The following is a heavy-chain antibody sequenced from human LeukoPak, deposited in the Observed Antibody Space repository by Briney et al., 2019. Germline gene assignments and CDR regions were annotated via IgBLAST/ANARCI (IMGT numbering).Heavy chain of an antibody. CDR2: IYYSGST. V-gene: IGHV4-39*01. J-gene: IGHJ4*02. CDR3: ARLGGRHYDLYY. Sequence: SETLSLTCTVSGGSISSSSYYWGWIRQPPGKGLEWIGSIYYSGSTYYNPSLKSRVTISVDTSKNQFSLKLSSVTAADTAVYYCARLGGRHYDLYYWGQGTLVTVSS. D-gene: IGHD3-3*01. CDR1: GGSISSSSYY.